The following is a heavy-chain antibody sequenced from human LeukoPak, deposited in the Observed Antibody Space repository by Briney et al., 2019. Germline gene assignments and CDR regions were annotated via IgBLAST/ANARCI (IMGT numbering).Heavy chain of an antibody. J-gene: IGHJ5*02. D-gene: IGHD3-9*01. V-gene: IGHV4-59*08. CDR1: GGSISSYY. CDR3: ARMYYDILTGYYHPLYWFDP. CDR2: IYYSGST. Sequence: SETLSLTCTVSGGSISSYYWSWIRQPPGKGLEWIGYIYYSGSTNYNPSLKSRVTISVDTSKNQFSLKLSSVTAADTAVYYCARMYYDILTGYYHPLYWFDPWGQGTLVTVSS.